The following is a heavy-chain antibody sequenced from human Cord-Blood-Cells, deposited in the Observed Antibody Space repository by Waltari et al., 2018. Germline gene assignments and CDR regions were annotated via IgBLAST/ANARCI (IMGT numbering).Heavy chain of an antibody. CDR2: RNPNSGNT. D-gene: IGHD6-6*01. CDR1: GYTFTSSD. Sequence: QVQLVQSGAEVKKPGASVKVSCKASGYTFTSSDINWVRQATGQGLEWMGWRNPNSGNTGYAQKFQGRITITRNTSISTAYMELSSLRSEDTAVYYCAREGSSSGAFDIWGQGTMVTVSS. J-gene: IGHJ3*02. V-gene: IGHV1-8*02. CDR3: AREGSSSGAFDI.